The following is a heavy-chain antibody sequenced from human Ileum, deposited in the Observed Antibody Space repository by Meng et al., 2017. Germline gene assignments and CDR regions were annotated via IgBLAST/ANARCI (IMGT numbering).Heavy chain of an antibody. CDR3: ARDGDRVFCSGGSCHAYGMDV. CDR1: GFSISNYE. CDR2: ISASDSST. J-gene: IGHJ6*02. V-gene: IGHV3-48*03. D-gene: IGHD2-15*01. Sequence: GGSLRLSCAASGFSISNYEMNWVRQAPGKGLEWVAHISASDSSTYYADSVKGRFTISRDNANNSVYLQMDSLTAEDTAVYYCARDGDRVFCSGGSCHAYGMDVWGQGTTVTVSS.